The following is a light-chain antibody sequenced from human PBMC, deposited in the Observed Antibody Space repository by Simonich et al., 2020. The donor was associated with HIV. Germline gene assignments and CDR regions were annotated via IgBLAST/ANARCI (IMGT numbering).Light chain of an antibody. CDR3: QQRSNWPRT. CDR1: QSVNSN. J-gene: IGKJ1*01. Sequence: EIVLTQSPATLSLSPGERATLSCRASQSVNSNLAWDQQKPGQAPRLLIYGASTRATGIPARFSGGGSGTEFTLTISSLQSEDFAVYYCQQRSNWPRTFGQGTKVEIK. CDR2: GAS. V-gene: IGKV3-15*01.